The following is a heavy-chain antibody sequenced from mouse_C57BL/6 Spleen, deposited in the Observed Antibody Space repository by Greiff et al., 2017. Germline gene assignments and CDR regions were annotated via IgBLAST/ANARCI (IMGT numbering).Heavy chain of an antibody. Sequence: QVQLQQPGTELVKPGASVKLSCKASGYTFTSYWMHWVKQRPGQGLEWIGNINPSNGGTNYNEKFKGKATLTGDTSSSTAYMQLSSLTSEDSAVYYSARQAYYSNYGLAYWGQGTLVTVSA. J-gene: IGHJ3*01. CDR1: GYTFTSYW. V-gene: IGHV1-53*01. CDR2: INPSNGGT. D-gene: IGHD2-5*01. CDR3: ARQAYYSNYGLAY.